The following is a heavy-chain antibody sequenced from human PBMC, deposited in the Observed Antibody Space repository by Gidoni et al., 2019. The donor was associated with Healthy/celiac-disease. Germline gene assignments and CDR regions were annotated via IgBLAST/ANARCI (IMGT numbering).Heavy chain of an antibody. Sequence: QVQLQQWGAGLLNPSETLSLTCAVSGGSFSGYYWSWIRPPPGQGLEWIGEINHSGSTNYNPSLKSRVTISVDTSKNQFSLKLSSVTAADTAVYYCALGSSWPTRTDYWGQGTLVTVSS. J-gene: IGHJ4*02. CDR1: GGSFSGYY. CDR3: ALGSSWPTRTDY. D-gene: IGHD6-13*01. V-gene: IGHV4-34*01. CDR2: INHSGST.